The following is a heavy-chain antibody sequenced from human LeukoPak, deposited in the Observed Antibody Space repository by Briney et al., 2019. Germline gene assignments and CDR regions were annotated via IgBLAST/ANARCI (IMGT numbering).Heavy chain of an antibody. V-gene: IGHV3-7*01. D-gene: IGHD5-18*01. CDR3: AIFTAGFDP. J-gene: IGHJ5*02. CDR1: GFTFGDYA. Sequence: PGRSLTLSCTASGFTFGDYAMTWFRQAPGKGLEWVANIKKDGTEKYYVDSVKGRFTISRDNAKNALFLQMNSLRAEDTAVYYCAIFTAGFDPWGQGTVVTVSS. CDR2: IKKDGTEK.